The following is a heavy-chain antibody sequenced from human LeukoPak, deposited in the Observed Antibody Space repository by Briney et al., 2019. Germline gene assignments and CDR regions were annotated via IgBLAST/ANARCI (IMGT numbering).Heavy chain of an antibody. Sequence: SETLSLTCAVYGGSFSGYHWSWIRQPPGKGLEWIGTIYYSGTTYYNPSLKSRVTISLDTSKNQFSLKLSSVTAADTAIYYCARDFSSSSTVYYYYYMDVWGKGTTVTVSS. D-gene: IGHD6-6*01. J-gene: IGHJ6*03. CDR2: IYYSGTT. V-gene: IGHV4-34*01. CDR1: GGSFSGYH. CDR3: ARDFSSSSTVYYYYYMDV.